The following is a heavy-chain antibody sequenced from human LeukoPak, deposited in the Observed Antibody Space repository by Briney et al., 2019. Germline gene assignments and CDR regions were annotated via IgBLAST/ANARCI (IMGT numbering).Heavy chain of an antibody. D-gene: IGHD6-13*01. CDR1: GYTFTSYG. J-gene: IGHJ4*02. Sequence: GASVKVSCRASGYTFTSYGISWVRQAPGEGLEWMGWISGYNGNTNYAQKLQGRVTMTTDTSTSTAYMELRSLRSDDTAVYYCARDRYSSSWYLTNFDYWGQGTLVTVSS. CDR3: ARDRYSSSWYLTNFDY. V-gene: IGHV1-18*01. CDR2: ISGYNGNT.